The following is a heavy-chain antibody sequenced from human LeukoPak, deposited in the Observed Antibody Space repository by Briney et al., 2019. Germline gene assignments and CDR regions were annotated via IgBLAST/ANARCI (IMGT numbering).Heavy chain of an antibody. CDR3: ARVSSRCSSTSCYDVFDY. CDR2: MSPNSGNT. V-gene: IGHV1-8*03. J-gene: IGHJ4*02. CDR1: GYTLTSYD. Sequence: GASVKVSCKASGYTLTSYDINWVRQATGQGLEWMGCMSPNSGNTGYAQKFQGRVTITRNTSISTAYMELSSLRSEDTAVYYCARVSSRCSSTSCYDVFDYWGQGTLVTVSS. D-gene: IGHD2-2*01.